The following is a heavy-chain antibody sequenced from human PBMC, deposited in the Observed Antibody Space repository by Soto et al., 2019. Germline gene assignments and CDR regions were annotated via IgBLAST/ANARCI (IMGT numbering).Heavy chain of an antibody. Sequence: ASVKVSCKASGYTFTSYDMHWVRQAPGQGLEWMGIINPSGGSTSYAQKFQGRVTMTRDTSTSTVYMELSSLRSEDTAVYYCASSSLTDAFDIWGQGTMVTVSS. D-gene: IGHD2-2*01. J-gene: IGHJ3*02. CDR3: ASSSLTDAFDI. CDR2: INPSGGST. V-gene: IGHV1-46*03. CDR1: GYTFTSYD.